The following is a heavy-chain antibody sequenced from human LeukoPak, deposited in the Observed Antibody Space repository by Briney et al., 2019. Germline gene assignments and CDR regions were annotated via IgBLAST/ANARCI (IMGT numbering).Heavy chain of an antibody. D-gene: IGHD3-10*01. V-gene: IGHV4-39*07. J-gene: IGHJ3*02. CDR1: GNSISTSKSY. CDR3: ASSDGSGSSNDAFDI. CDR2: IYFSGNT. Sequence: PSDTLSLTCTVSGNSISTSKSYWGWIRQPPLKGLEWIGSIYFSGNTNYNPSLKSRVTISVDTSKNQFSLKLSSVTAADTAVYYCASSDGSGSSNDAFDIWGQGTMVTVSS.